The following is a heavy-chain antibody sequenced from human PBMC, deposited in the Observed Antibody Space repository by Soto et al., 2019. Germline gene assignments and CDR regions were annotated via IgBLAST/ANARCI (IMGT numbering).Heavy chain of an antibody. J-gene: IGHJ4*02. Sequence: QVQLVESGGGVVQPGRSLRLSCAASGFTFSTYAMHWVRQAPGKGLEWVAVISYDGSNKYYADSVKGRFTISRDISKNTLYLQMNSLRAEDTAVYCCARDPPNYYYDSSGYYFDYWGQGTLVTVSS. CDR1: GFTFSTYA. CDR3: ARDPPNYYYDSSGYYFDY. V-gene: IGHV3-30-3*01. D-gene: IGHD3-22*01. CDR2: ISYDGSNK.